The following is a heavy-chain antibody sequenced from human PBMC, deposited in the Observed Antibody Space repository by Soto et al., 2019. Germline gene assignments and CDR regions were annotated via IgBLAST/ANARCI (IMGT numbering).Heavy chain of an antibody. CDR2: IKSKTDGGTT. J-gene: IGHJ3*02. CDR3: TTYGSGSYYKIAFDI. CDR1: GFTFSNAW. V-gene: IGHV3-15*07. D-gene: IGHD3-10*01. Sequence: GGSLRLSCAASGFTFSNAWMNWVRQAPGKGLEWVGRIKSKTDGGTTDYAAPVKGRFTISRDDSKNTLYLQMNSLKTEDTAVYYCTTYGSGSYYKIAFDIWGQGTMVTVSS.